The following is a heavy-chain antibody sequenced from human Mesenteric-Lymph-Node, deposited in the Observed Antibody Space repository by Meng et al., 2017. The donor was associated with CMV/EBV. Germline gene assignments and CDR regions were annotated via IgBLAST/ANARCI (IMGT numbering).Heavy chain of an antibody. CDR1: GFTFSSYA. D-gene: IGHD3-3*01. CDR2: IPYDGSNK. V-gene: IGHV3-30*04. Sequence: GFTFSSYAMHWVSQAPGKGLEWVAVIPYDGSNKYYADSVKGRFTISRDNSKNTLYLQMNSLRAEDTAVYYCARGDTVGFLEWFLDYWGQGTLVTVSS. CDR3: ARGDTVGFLEWFLDY. J-gene: IGHJ4*02.